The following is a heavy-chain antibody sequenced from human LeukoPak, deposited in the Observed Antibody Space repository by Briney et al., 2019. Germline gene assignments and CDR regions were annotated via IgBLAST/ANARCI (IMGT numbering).Heavy chain of an antibody. Sequence: GGSLRLSCEASGFTFSDVWMVWVRQASGKGLEWVGRVKGKSAGGTSDYAAPVKGRFTISRDDSKNTLYLQMNSLKTEDTAVYYCTTDFATVPWGQGTLVTVSS. CDR3: TTDFATVP. D-gene: IGHD4-17*01. V-gene: IGHV3-15*07. CDR2: VKGKSAGGTS. J-gene: IGHJ5*02. CDR1: GFTFSDVW.